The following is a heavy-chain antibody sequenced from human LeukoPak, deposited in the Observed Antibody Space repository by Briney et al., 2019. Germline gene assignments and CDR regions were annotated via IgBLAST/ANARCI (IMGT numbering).Heavy chain of an antibody. CDR3: ARARYCSSTSCLTRDYYYYMDV. CDR1: GYTFTSYY. Sequence: GASVKVSCKASGYTFTSYYMHWVRQAPGQGLEWMGWINPNSGGTNYAQKFQGRVTMTRDTSISTAYMELSRLRSDDTAVYYCARARYCSSTSCLTRDYYYYMDVWGKGTTVTISS. CDR2: INPNSGGT. V-gene: IGHV1-2*02. J-gene: IGHJ6*03. D-gene: IGHD2-2*01.